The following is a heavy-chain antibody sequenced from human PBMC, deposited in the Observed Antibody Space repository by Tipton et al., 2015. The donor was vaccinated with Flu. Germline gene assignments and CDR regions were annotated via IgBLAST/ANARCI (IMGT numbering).Heavy chain of an antibody. D-gene: IGHD1-26*01. CDR3: ARDVIPHVTGATRGNWFDP. CDR2: IYYSGST. Sequence: TLSLTCTVSGGSISSSSYYWGWIRQPPGKGLEWIGSIYYSGSTYYNPSLKSRVTISVDTSKNQFSLKLSSVTAADTAVHYCARDVIPHVTGATRGNWFDPWGQGTLVTVSS. V-gene: IGHV4-39*07. CDR1: GGSISSSSYY. J-gene: IGHJ5*02.